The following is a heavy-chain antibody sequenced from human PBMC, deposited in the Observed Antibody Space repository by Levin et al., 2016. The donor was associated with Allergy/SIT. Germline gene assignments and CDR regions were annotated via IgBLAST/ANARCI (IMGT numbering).Heavy chain of an antibody. CDR2: ISSSSSYI. CDR3: ARDYLAMGVYGMDV. CDR1: GFTFSSYS. D-gene: IGHD5-18*01. J-gene: IGHJ6*02. V-gene: IGHV3-21*01. Sequence: GESLKISCAASGFTFSSYSMNWVRQAPGKGLEWVSSISSSSSYIYYADSVKGRFTISRDNAKNSLYLQMNSLRAEDTAVYYCARDYLAMGVYGMDVWGQGTTVTVSS.